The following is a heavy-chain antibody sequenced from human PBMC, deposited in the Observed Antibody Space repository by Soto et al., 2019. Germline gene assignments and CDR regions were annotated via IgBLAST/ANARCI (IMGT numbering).Heavy chain of an antibody. J-gene: IGHJ4*02. Sequence: AGGSLRLSCAASGFTFSSYAMSWVRQAPGKGLEWVSAISGRGGSTYYADSVKGRFTISRDNSKNTLYLQMNSLRAEDTAVYYCASGRAPNLYSSSLDYWGQGTLVTVSS. CDR2: ISGRGGST. V-gene: IGHV3-23*01. CDR3: ASGRAPNLYSSSLDY. D-gene: IGHD6-13*01. CDR1: GFTFSSYA.